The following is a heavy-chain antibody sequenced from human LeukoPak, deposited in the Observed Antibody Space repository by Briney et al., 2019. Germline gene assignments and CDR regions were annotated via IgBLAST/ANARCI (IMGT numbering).Heavy chain of an antibody. V-gene: IGHV3-30-3*01. Sequence: PGRSLRLSCAASGFTFRTYAMHWVRQAPGKGLEWVAVISYDGNNQYYADSVKGRFTISRGNSKNTLYLQMNSLRAEDTAVYYCARGGPADPYYYYGMDVWGQGTTVTVSS. CDR2: ISYDGNNQ. CDR3: ARGGPADPYYYYGMDV. D-gene: IGHD2-2*01. CDR1: GFTFRTYA. J-gene: IGHJ6*02.